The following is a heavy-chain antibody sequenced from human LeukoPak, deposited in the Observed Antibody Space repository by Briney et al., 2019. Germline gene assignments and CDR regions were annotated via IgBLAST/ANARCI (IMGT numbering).Heavy chain of an antibody. J-gene: IGHJ4*02. CDR2: MYYRGSS. CDR1: GGSISSGDYY. D-gene: IGHD3-10*01. CDR3: VRDYYGSGSVGFDY. Sequence: PSQTLSLTCTVSGGSISSGDYYWSWIRQPPGKGLEWIGHMYYRGSSNYNPSLKSRVTISVDTSKNQFSLKLSSVTAADTAVYYCVRDYYGSGSVGFDYWGQGTLVTVSS. V-gene: IGHV4-61*08.